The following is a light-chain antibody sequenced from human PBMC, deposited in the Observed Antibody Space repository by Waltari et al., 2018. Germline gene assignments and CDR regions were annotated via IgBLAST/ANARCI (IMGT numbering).Light chain of an antibody. V-gene: IGKV3-20*01. CDR1: QSVSSSY. J-gene: IGKJ4*02. CDR2: GAS. Sequence: EIELTQSPGTLSLSPGERATLSFRARQSVSSSYLAWYQQKPGQAPRLLIYGASRRATGIPDGFSGSGSGTDFTLTSSRLGPEDFAVYYCQQYGGGLTFGGGTKVEIK. CDR3: QQYGGGLT.